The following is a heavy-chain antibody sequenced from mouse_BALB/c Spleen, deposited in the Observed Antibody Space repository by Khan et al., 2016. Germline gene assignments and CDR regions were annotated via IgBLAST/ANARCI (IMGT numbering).Heavy chain of an antibody. CDR3: AKGLRRGYYFDS. D-gene: IGHD2-4*01. Sequence: VQLQLSGAELVRPGASVKLSCKALGYTFTDYEMHWVKQTPVHGLEWIGAIHPGGGGSAYNQKFKVRATLTADKSSSTAYMELSSLTSEDSAVYYCAKGLRRGYYFDSWGQGTTLTVSS. CDR2: IHPGGGGS. J-gene: IGHJ2*01. CDR1: GYTFTDYE. V-gene: IGHV1-15*01.